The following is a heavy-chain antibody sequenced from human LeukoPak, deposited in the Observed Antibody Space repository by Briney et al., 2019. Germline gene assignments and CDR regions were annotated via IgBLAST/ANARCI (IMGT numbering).Heavy chain of an antibody. J-gene: IGHJ4*02. CDR3: ATIDSSGLDY. D-gene: IGHD3-22*01. V-gene: IGHV4-39*01. Sequence: SETLSLTCTVSGGSISSSSYYWGWIRQPPGKGLEWIGSIYYSGSTYYNPSLKSRVTISVDTSKNQFSLKLSSVTDADTAVYYCATIDSSGLDYWGQGTLVTVSS. CDR1: GGSISSSSYY. CDR2: IYYSGST.